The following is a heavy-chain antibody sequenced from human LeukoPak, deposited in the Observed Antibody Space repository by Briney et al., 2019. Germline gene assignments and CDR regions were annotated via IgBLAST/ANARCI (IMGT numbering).Heavy chain of an antibody. Sequence: SETLSLTCTVSGGSISSYYWSWIRQPAGKGLEWIGRIYTSGSTNFNPSLNGRVSISRDTTKNLFSLRLRSVTAADTAVYFCARGRVSSSTWYSTYYYYFYMDVWGKGTTVTVSS. CDR2: IYTSGST. CDR1: GGSISSYY. V-gene: IGHV4-4*07. D-gene: IGHD1-1*01. CDR3: ARGRVSSSTWYSTYYYYFYMDV. J-gene: IGHJ6*03.